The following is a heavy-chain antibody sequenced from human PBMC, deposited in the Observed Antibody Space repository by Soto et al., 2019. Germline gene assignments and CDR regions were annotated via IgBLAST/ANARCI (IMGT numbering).Heavy chain of an antibody. Sequence: EVQLVESGGGLVKPGGSLRLSCAASGLTFSTIWMSWVRQAPGKGLEWVGRIRSKADGGTTDFAAPVKGRFTISRDDSKYTVYLQMDSLKTEDTAVYYCSSYSQYDAFHFWGQGTMVTVSS. J-gene: IGHJ3*01. CDR2: IRSKADGGTT. CDR1: GLTFSTIW. D-gene: IGHD1-26*01. V-gene: IGHV3-15*01. CDR3: SSYSQYDAFHF.